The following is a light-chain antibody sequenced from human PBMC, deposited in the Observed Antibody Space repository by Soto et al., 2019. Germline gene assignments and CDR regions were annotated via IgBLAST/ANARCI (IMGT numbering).Light chain of an antibody. CDR3: QQRRNWLT. CDR2: DAS. Sequence: EIVLTQTPATLSLSPGERDTLSCRASQSVSSYLAWYQQKPGQAPRLLIYDASNRATGIPARFSGSGSGTDFTLTIRSLEPEDFAVYSCQQRRNWLTFGGGTKVDIK. J-gene: IGKJ4*01. V-gene: IGKV3-11*01. CDR1: QSVSSY.